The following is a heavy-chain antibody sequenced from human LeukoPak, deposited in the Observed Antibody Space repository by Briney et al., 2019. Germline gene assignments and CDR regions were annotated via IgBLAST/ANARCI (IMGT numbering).Heavy chain of an antibody. CDR3: ARDPYSGSYVDYYYYYYMDV. D-gene: IGHD1-26*01. J-gene: IGHJ6*03. CDR1: GFTLSSYS. CDR2: ITSSSSYI. Sequence: GGSLRLSCVASGFTLSSYSMNWVRQAPGKGLEWVSSITSSSSYIYYADSVRGRFTISRDNAKNSLYLQINSLRAEDTAVYYCARDPYSGSYVDYYYYYYMDVWGKGTTVTISS. V-gene: IGHV3-21*01.